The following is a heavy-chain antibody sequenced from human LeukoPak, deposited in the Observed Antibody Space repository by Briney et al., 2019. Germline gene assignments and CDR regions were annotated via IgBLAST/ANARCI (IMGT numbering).Heavy chain of an antibody. CDR2: ISSSSTTI. CDR3: ARDPGYIVVVVAARSYYFDY. Sequence: GGSLRLSCAASGFTFSTYTMNWVRQAPGKGLEWISYISSSSTTIYYADSVKGRFTISRDNSKNTLYLQMNSLRAEDTAVYYCARDPGYIVVVVAARSYYFDYWGQGTLVTVSS. CDR1: GFTFSTYT. J-gene: IGHJ4*02. V-gene: IGHV3-48*01. D-gene: IGHD2-15*01.